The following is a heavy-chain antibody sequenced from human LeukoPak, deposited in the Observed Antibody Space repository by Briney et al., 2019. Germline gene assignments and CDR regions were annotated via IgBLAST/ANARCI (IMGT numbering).Heavy chain of an antibody. V-gene: IGHV3-30-3*01. CDR1: GFTFSSYA. CDR2: ISYDGSNK. CDR3: ARVSLSAYYYYGMDV. Sequence: GGSLRLSCAASGFTFSSYAMHWVRQAPGKGLEWVAVISYDGSNKYYADSVKGRFTISRDNSKNTLYLQMNSLRAKDTAVYYCARVSLSAYYYYGMDVWGQGTTVTVSS. D-gene: IGHD6-25*01. J-gene: IGHJ6*02.